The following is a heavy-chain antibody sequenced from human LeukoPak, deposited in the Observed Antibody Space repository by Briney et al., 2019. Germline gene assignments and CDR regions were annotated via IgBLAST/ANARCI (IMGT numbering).Heavy chain of an antibody. CDR1: GGSFSGYY. CDR2: IYYSGST. CDR3: ARDLSDYDYYFDY. V-gene: IGHV4-34*01. D-gene: IGHD5-12*01. J-gene: IGHJ4*02. Sequence: SETLSLTCTVYGGSFSGYYWSWIRHPPGKGLEWIGSIYYSGSTYYNPSLKSRVTISVDTSKNQFSLKLSSVTAADTAVYYCARDLSDYDYYFDYWGQGTLVTVSS.